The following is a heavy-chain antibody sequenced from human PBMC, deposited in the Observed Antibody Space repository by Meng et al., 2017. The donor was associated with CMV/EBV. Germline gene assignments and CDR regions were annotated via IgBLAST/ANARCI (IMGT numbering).Heavy chain of an antibody. V-gene: IGHV4-59*12. CDR1: GGSISSYY. CDR2: IYHSGST. D-gene: IGHD2-2*01. J-gene: IGHJ4*02. CDR3: ARDGINIVVVPAAMISYYFDY. Sequence: SETLSLTCTVSGGSISSYYWSWIRQPPGKGLEWIGSIYHSGSTYYNPSPKSRVTISVDTSTNQFSLKLSSVTAADTAVYYCARDGINIVVVPAAMISYYFDYWGQGTLVTVSS.